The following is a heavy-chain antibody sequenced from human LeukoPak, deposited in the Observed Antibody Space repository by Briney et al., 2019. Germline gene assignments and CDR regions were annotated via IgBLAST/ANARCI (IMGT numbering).Heavy chain of an antibody. CDR3: ARDRGSYDSYYFDY. CDR1: GFTFSSYS. Sequence: GGSLRLSCAASGFTFSSYSMNWVRQAPGKGLEWVSSISSSSSYIYYADSVKGRFTISRDNAKNSLYLQMNSLRAEDTAVYYCARDRGSYDSYYFDYWGQGTLVTVSS. V-gene: IGHV3-21*01. D-gene: IGHD5-12*01. CDR2: ISSSSSYI. J-gene: IGHJ4*02.